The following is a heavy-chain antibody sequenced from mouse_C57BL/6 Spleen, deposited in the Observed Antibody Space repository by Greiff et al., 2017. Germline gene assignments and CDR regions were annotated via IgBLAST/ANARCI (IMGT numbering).Heavy chain of an antibody. Sequence: VQLQQPGAELVKPGASVKLSCKASGYTFTSYWMHWVKQRPGPGLEWIGMIHPNSGSTNYNEKFKSKATLTEHKSSSTAYMQLSSLASEDAAVYYCAREGYAYSLYWGQGTTLTVSS. CDR1: GYTFTSYW. CDR3: AREGYAYSLY. D-gene: IGHD2-12*01. CDR2: IHPNSGST. V-gene: IGHV1-64*01. J-gene: IGHJ2*01.